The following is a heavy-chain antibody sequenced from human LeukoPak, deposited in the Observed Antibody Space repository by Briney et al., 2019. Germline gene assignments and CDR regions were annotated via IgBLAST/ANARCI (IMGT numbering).Heavy chain of an antibody. J-gene: IGHJ4*02. V-gene: IGHV3-66*01. Sequence: GGSLRLSCAASGFTVSSNYMSWVRQAPGKGLEWVSVIYSGGSTYYADSVKGRFTISRGNSKNTLYLQMNSLRAEDTAVYYCAKLGEGGYSYDYLPYYFDYWGQGTLVTVSS. CDR3: AKLGEGGYSYDYLPYYFDY. CDR2: IYSGGST. CDR1: GFTVSSNY. D-gene: IGHD5-18*01.